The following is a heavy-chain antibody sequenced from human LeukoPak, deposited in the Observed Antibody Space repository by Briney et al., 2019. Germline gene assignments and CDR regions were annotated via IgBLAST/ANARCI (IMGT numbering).Heavy chain of an antibody. Sequence: ASVKVSCKASGYTFTGYYMHWVRQAPGQGLEWMGWINPNSGGTNYAQKFQGRVTMTRDMSISTAYMELSRLRFDDTAVYYCARGGSRSSGAFDIWGQGTMVTVSS. D-gene: IGHD2-15*01. V-gene: IGHV1-2*02. CDR3: ARGGSRSSGAFDI. CDR1: GYTFTGYY. CDR2: INPNSGGT. J-gene: IGHJ3*02.